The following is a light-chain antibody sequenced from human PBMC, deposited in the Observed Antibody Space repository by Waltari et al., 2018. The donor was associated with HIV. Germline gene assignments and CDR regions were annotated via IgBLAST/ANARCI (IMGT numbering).Light chain of an antibody. CDR3: ETWDSSTWV. CDR1: SGHSRNF. Sequence: QPVLTQSSSASASLGSSVKLTCTLTSGHSRNFNAWHHQQPGQAPRYLMKQEGGGGYNKGSGVPDRFSGSSSGADRYLTISNLQFEDEADYYCETWDSSTWVFGGGTKVTVL. CDR2: QEGGGGY. V-gene: IGLV4-60*02. J-gene: IGLJ3*02.